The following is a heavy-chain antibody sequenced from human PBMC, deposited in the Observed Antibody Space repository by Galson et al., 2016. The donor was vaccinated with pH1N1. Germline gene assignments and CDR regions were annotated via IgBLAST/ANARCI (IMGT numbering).Heavy chain of an antibody. Sequence: SVKVSCKASGYSFTDYYVHWIRQAPGQGLEWMAIIKPTGGDTTYAQNFQGRVFVTRDTSTSTVYMEVTSLRSEDTAVYYCARSLYGYGSGTYELDNWGQGTRVTVSS. CDR1: GYSFTDYY. CDR3: ARSLYGYGSGTYELDN. V-gene: IGHV1-46*01. J-gene: IGHJ4*02. D-gene: IGHD3-10*01. CDR2: IKPTGGDT.